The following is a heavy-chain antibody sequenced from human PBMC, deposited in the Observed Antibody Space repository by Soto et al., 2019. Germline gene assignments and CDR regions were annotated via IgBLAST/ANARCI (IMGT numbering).Heavy chain of an antibody. Sequence: ASVKVSCKASGYTFTSYAMHWVRQAPGQRLEWMGWINAGNGNTKYSQKFQGRVTITRDTSASTAYMELSSLRSEDTAVYYCARDGGLTSSSGRSFDIWGQGTKVTVSS. CDR1: GYTFTSYA. CDR3: ARDGGLTSSSGRSFDI. J-gene: IGHJ3*02. CDR2: INAGNGNT. V-gene: IGHV1-3*01. D-gene: IGHD6-6*01.